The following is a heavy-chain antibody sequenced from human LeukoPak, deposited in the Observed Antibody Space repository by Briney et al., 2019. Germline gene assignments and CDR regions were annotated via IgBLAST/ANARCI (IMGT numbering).Heavy chain of an antibody. Sequence: PGGSLRLSCAASGFTFSDYYMSWIRQAPGKGLEWVSAISGSGGSTYYADSVKGRFTISRDNSKNTLYLQMNSLRAEDTAVYYCAKDQAYNWNDPGDYYYYYYMDVWGKGTTVTVSS. CDR1: GFTFSDYY. CDR3: AKDQAYNWNDPGDYYYYYYMDV. J-gene: IGHJ6*03. D-gene: IGHD1-20*01. CDR2: ISGSGGST. V-gene: IGHV3-23*01.